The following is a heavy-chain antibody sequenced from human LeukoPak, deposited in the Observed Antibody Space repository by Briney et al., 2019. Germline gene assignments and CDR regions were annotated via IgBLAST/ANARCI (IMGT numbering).Heavy chain of an antibody. Sequence: GGSLRLSCAASGFTFSSYSMNWVRQAPGKGLEWVSYISSSSSTIYYADSVKGRFTISRDNAKNSLYLQMNSLRDEDTAVYYWARDPRLSGSYPNWFDPWGQGTLVTVSS. V-gene: IGHV3-48*02. CDR1: GFTFSSYS. CDR3: ARDPRLSGSYPNWFDP. J-gene: IGHJ5*02. D-gene: IGHD1-26*01. CDR2: ISSSSSTI.